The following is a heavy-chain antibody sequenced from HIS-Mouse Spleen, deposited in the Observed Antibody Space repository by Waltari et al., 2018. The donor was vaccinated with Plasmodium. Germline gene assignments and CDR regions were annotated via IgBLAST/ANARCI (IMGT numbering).Heavy chain of an antibody. CDR1: GGSFSGYY. V-gene: IGHV4-34*01. J-gene: IGHJ2*01. CDR2: INHSGST. CDR3: ARVTSSGVYWYFDL. D-gene: IGHD3-3*01. Sequence: QVQLQQWGAGLLKPSETLSLTCAVHGGSFSGYYWSWLRTPPGKGLEWIGEINHSGSTNYNPSLKSRVTISVDTSKNQFSLKLSSVTAADTAVYYCARVTSSGVYWYFDLWGRGTLVTVSS.